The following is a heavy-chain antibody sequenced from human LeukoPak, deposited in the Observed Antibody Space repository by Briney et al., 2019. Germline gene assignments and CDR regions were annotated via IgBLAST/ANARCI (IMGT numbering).Heavy chain of an antibody. V-gene: IGHV2-5*01. CDR1: GFSLSTSRLG. D-gene: IGHD3-10*01. J-gene: IGHJ4*02. CDR3: ARFITMVRGVIQRDFDY. CDR2: IYWNDDK. Sequence: SSPTLAHPTQTLTLTCTFSGFSLSTSRLGVGWIRQPPGNALERLALIYWNDDKRYSPSLKSRLTITKDTSKNQVVLTMTNMDPVDTATYYCARFITMVRGVIQRDFDYWGQGTLVTVSS.